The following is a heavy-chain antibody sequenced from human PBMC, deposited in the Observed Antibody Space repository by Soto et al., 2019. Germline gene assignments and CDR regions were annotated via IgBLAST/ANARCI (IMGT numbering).Heavy chain of an antibody. CDR1: GGSFSGYY. D-gene: IGHD3-16*01. Sequence: PSETLSLTCAVYGGSFSGYYWSWIRQPPGKGLEWIGEINHSGSTNYNPSLKSRVTISVDTSKNQFSLKLSSVTAADTAVYYCASELSRLFDYWGQGTLVTVSS. CDR2: INHSGST. V-gene: IGHV4-34*01. J-gene: IGHJ4*02. CDR3: ASELSRLFDY.